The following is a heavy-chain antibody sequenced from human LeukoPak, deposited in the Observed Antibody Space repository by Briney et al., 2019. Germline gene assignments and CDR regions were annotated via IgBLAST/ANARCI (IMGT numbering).Heavy chain of an antibody. CDR2: IRYDGSNK. D-gene: IGHD2-2*01. CDR3: AKVPAAIIGGFDY. J-gene: IGHJ4*02. Sequence: PGGSLSLSCAAAAFTFSSYGVHWVRQATGKGLEWVAFIRYDGSNKYYADSVKGRFTISRDNSKNTLYLQMNSLRAEDTAVYYCAKVPAAIIGGFDYWGQGTLVTVSS. CDR1: AFTFSSYG. V-gene: IGHV3-30*02.